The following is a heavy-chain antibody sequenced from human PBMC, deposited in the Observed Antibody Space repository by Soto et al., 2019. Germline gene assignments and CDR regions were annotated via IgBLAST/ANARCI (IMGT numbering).Heavy chain of an antibody. CDR3: ARGVAAGYFQH. D-gene: IGHD2-15*01. Sequence: QVQLVQSGAEVKKPGSSVKVSCKASGGTFSSYTISWVRQAPGQGLEWMGRIIPILGIANYAQKFQGRVTITADKSTSTAYMELSSLRSEDTAVYSCARGVAAGYFQHWGQGTLVTVSS. CDR2: IIPILGIA. J-gene: IGHJ1*01. CDR1: GGTFSSYT. V-gene: IGHV1-69*02.